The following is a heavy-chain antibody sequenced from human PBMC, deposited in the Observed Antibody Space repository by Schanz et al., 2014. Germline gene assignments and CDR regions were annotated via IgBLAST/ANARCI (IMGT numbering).Heavy chain of an antibody. CDR2: IKQDGSEK. Sequence: EVQLLESGGGVVQPGRSLRLSCVASGFTFSSYWMSWVRQAPGKGLEWVANIKQDGSEKYYVDSVKGRFTISRDNAKNSLYLQMNSLRAEDTAVYYCARVVLAATGPRNYYYYGMDVWGQGTTVTVSS. CDR3: ARVVLAATGPRNYYYYGMDV. J-gene: IGHJ6*02. D-gene: IGHD1-1*01. V-gene: IGHV3-7*01. CDR1: GFTFSSYW.